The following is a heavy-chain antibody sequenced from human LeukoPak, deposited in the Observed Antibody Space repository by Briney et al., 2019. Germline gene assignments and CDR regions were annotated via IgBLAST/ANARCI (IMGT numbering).Heavy chain of an antibody. D-gene: IGHD2-15*01. CDR1: GGTFSSYA. V-gene: IGHV1-69*05. CDR2: IIPIFGTA. CDR3: ARDGAGPVVVAATPDWFDP. Sequence: ASVKVSCKASGGTFSSYAISWVRQAPGQGLEWMGGIIPIFGTANYAQKFQGRVTITTDESTSTAYMELSSLRSEDTAVYYCARDGAGPVVVAATPDWFDPWGQGTLVTVSS. J-gene: IGHJ5*02.